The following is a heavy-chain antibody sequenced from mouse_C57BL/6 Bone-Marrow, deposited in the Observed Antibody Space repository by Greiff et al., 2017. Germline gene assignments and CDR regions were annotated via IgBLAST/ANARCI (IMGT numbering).Heavy chain of an antibody. CDR2: IHPNSGST. CDR1: GYTFTSYW. J-gene: IGHJ4*01. V-gene: IGHV1-64*01. Sequence: VQLQQSGAELVKPGASVKLSCKASGYTFTSYWMHWVKQRPGQGLEWIGMIHPNSGSTNYNEKFKSKATLTVDKSSSTAYMQLSSLTSEDSAVYDCARLGSRTMDYWGQGTSVTVSS. D-gene: IGHD1-1*01. CDR3: ARLGSRTMDY.